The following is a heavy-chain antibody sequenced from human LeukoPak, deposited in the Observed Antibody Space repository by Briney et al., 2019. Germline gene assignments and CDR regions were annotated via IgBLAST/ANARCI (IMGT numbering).Heavy chain of an antibody. D-gene: IGHD3-22*01. CDR3: ARGTYYYDSSGYYPAY. V-gene: IGHV3-30-3*01. CDR2: ISYDGSNK. J-gene: IGHJ4*02. Sequence: PGGSLRLSCAASGFTFSSYAMHWVRQAPGKGLEWVAAISYDGSNKYYADSVKGRFTISRDNSKNTLYLQMNSLRAEDTAVYYCARGTYYYDSSGYYPAYWGQGTLVTVSS. CDR1: GFTFSSYA.